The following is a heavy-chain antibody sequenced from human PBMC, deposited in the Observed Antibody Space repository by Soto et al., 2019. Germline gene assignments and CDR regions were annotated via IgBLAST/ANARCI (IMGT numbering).Heavy chain of an antibody. CDR3: ARSLRYDWFDP. D-gene: IGHD3-9*01. CDR1: GFSLSNARMG. V-gene: IGHV2-26*01. CDR2: IFSNDEK. J-gene: IGHJ5*02. Sequence: QVTLKESGPVLVKPTETLTLTCTVSGFSLSNARMGVSWIRQPPGKALEWLAHIFSNDEKSYSTSLKSRLTISKDTSKSQVVLTMTNMDPVDTATYCCARSLRYDWFDPWGQGTLVTVSS.